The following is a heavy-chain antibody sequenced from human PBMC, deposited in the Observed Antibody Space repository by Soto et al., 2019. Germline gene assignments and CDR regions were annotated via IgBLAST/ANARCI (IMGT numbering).Heavy chain of an antibody. J-gene: IGHJ6*02. V-gene: IGHV1-8*01. Sequence: ASVKASCKASGYTFTSYDINWLRQATGQGFEWMGWMNPNSGNTGYAQKFQGRVTMTRNTSISTAYMELSSLRSEDTAVYYCAITMYCGGDCSTDGMDVWGQGTTVTVSS. CDR1: GYTFTSYD. CDR2: MNPNSGNT. D-gene: IGHD2-21*02. CDR3: AITMYCGGDCSTDGMDV.